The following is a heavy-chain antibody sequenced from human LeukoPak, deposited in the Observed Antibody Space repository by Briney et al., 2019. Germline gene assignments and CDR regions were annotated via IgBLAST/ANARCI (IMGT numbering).Heavy chain of an antibody. D-gene: IGHD3-3*01. CDR2: IYYSGST. V-gene: IGHV4-39*01. CDR1: GGSISSSIYY. J-gene: IGHJ4*02. Sequence: SETLSLTCTVSGGSISSSIYYWGWIRQPPGKGLEWIGSIYYSGSTYYNPSLKSRVTISVDTSKNQFSLKLSSVTAADTAVYYCAIYNDFYFDYWGQGTLVTVSS. CDR3: AIYNDFYFDY.